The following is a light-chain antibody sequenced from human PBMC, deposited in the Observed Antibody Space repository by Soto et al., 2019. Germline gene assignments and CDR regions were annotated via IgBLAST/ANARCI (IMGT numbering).Light chain of an antibody. CDR3: SSFAGGGNPVL. CDR1: SSDVGGYNY. J-gene: IGLJ2*01. V-gene: IGLV2-8*01. CDR2: EVT. Sequence: QSALTQPPSASGSLGQSVTISCTGTSSDVGGYNYVSWHQQHPGKAPKVMIYEVTKRPPGVPDRFSGSKSGNTASLTVSGLQAXXXADYYCSSFAGGGNPVLLGGGTKVTVL.